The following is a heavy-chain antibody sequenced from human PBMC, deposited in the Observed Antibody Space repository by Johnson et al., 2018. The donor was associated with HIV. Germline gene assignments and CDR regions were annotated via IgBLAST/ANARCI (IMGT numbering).Heavy chain of an antibody. CDR3: AKFRLAAAGVRDAFDI. Sequence: VQLVESGGGLVQPGRSLRLSCAASGFTFDDYAMHWVRHAPGKGLEWVSGISWNSGSIGYADSVKGRFTISRDNAKNSLYLQMNSLRAEDTALYYCAKFRLAAAGVRDAFDIWGQGTMVTVSS. CDR2: ISWNSGSI. V-gene: IGHV3-9*01. D-gene: IGHD6-13*01. CDR1: GFTFDDYA. J-gene: IGHJ3*02.